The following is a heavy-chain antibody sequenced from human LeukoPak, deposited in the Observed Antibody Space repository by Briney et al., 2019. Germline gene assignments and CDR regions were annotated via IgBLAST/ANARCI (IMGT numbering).Heavy chain of an antibody. CDR1: GFTSISYA. Sequence: GGSLRLSCEPSGFTSISYAMHWFRKAPGKGLEGGAGISYDVTNKYYADSVKGRFTISRDNSKNTLYLQMNSLRAEDTAVYYCARDRGSLLRSPFDYWGQGTLVTVSS. V-gene: IGHV3-30-3*01. CDR3: ARDRGSLLRSPFDY. J-gene: IGHJ4*02. CDR2: ISYDVTNK. D-gene: IGHD3-3*01.